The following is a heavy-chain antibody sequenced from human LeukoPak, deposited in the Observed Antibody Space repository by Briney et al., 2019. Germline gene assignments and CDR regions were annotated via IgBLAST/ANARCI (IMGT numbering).Heavy chain of an antibody. Sequence: SETPSLTCTVSGGSISTYYWSWIRQPPGKGLEWIGYIYYSGSTNYNPSLKSRVTMSVDTSKNHFSLRLSSVTAADTAVYYCAGAASYDIFYDWGQGTLVTVSS. J-gene: IGHJ4*02. CDR3: AGAASYDIFYD. V-gene: IGHV4-59*01. CDR1: GGSISTYY. D-gene: IGHD3-9*01. CDR2: IYYSGST.